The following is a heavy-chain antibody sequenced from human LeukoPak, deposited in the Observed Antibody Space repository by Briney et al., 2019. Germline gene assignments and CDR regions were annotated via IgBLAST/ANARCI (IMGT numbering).Heavy chain of an antibody. J-gene: IGHJ5*02. CDR3: ARSYSNYEGWFDP. V-gene: IGHV4-34*01. D-gene: IGHD4-11*01. CDR1: GGSFSGYY. Sequence: SETLSLTCAVYGGSFSGYYWSWIRQPPGKGLEWIGEINHSGSTNYNPSLKSRVTISVDTSKNQFSLKLSSVTAADTAVYYCARSYSNYEGWFDPWGQGTLVTVSS. CDR2: INHSGST.